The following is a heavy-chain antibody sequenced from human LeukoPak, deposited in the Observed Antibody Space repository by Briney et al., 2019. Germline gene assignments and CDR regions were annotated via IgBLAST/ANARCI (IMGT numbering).Heavy chain of an antibody. V-gene: IGHV3-21*01. J-gene: IGHJ3*02. Sequence: WGSLRLSCAASGFTFSTYNMNWVRQAPGKGLEWVSSITSSSSYIYYADSVKGRFTISRDNAKNSLYLQMNSLRAEDTAVYYCAREGETLYCLYDAFDIWGQGTMVTVSS. CDR2: ITSSSSYI. CDR3: AREGETLYCLYDAFDI. D-gene: IGHD3-16*01. CDR1: GFTFSTYN.